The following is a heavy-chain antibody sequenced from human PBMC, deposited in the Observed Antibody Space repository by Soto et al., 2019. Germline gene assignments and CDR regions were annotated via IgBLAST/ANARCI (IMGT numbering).Heavy chain of an antibody. D-gene: IGHD2-21*02. J-gene: IGHJ6*02. CDR1: RDTFNKYA. CDR2: IIPIFSSR. V-gene: IGHV1-69*01. CDR3: ARGETDLGV. Sequence: QVQLVQSGAEVKKPGSSVKVSCKTSRDTFNKYAFNWVRQAPGQGLEWMGWIIPIFSSRNYAEKFQGRVTITADDSTSTAYMELRSLRFEDTAVYYCARGETDLGVWGQGTTVTVSS.